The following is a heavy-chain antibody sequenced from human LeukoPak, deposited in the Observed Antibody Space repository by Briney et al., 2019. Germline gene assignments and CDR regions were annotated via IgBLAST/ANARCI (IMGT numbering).Heavy chain of an antibody. J-gene: IGHJ4*02. CDR1: GFTFSNYW. Sequence: GGSLRLSCAASGFTFSNYWMSWARQAPGKGLEWVANIKQDGREMNYIDSVKGRFTISRDNAKNSLDLQMNSLRAEDTAVYYCASHCSSTSCYFYFNSWGQGTLVTVSS. CDR3: ASHCSSTSCYFYFNS. D-gene: IGHD2-2*01. CDR2: IKQDGREM. V-gene: IGHV3-7*01.